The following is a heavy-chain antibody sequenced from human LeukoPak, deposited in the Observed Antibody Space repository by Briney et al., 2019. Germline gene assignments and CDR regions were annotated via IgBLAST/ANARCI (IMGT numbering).Heavy chain of an antibody. CDR2: IYYSGST. CDR3: ARGPNHVIAAALRGRFDP. J-gene: IGHJ5*02. CDR1: GGSISSSSYY. V-gene: IGHV4-39*01. D-gene: IGHD6-13*01. Sequence: KPSETLSLTCTVSGGSISSSSYYWGWIRQPPGKGLEWIGSIYYSGSTYYNPSLKSRVTISVDTSKNQFSLKLSSVTAADTAVYYCARGPNHVIAAALRGRFDPWGQGTLVTVSS.